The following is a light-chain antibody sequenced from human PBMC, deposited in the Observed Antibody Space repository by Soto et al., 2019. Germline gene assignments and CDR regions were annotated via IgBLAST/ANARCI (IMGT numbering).Light chain of an antibody. Sequence: EIVLTQSPATLSLSPGERATLSCRASQSVSSYLAWYQQKPGQAPRLLIYDASNRATGIPARFSGSGSGTDFPPTISSLEPKDFEFYYGKKRRNGPPPLGQGTKVNIK. CDR1: QSVSSY. J-gene: IGKJ1*01. V-gene: IGKV3-11*01. CDR2: DAS. CDR3: KKRRNGPPP.